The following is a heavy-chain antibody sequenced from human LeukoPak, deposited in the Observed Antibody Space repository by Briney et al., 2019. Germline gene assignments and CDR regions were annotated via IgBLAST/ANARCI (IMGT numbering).Heavy chain of an antibody. D-gene: IGHD1-7*01. J-gene: IGHJ3*02. CDR1: GFTFDDYA. CDR3: AKGMNWNYAHDAFDI. V-gene: IGHV3-9*01. Sequence: GRSLRLSCAASGFTFDDYAMHWVRQVPGKGLEWVSGISWNSGSIGYADSVKGRFTISRDNAKNSLYLQMNSLRAEDTALYYCAKGMNWNYAHDAFDIWGQGTMVTVSS. CDR2: ISWNSGSI.